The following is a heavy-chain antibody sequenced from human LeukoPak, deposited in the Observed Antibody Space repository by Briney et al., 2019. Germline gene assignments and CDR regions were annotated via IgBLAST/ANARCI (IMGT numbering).Heavy chain of an antibody. CDR3: ASYANSGYSSVTGTVTVNDY. J-gene: IGHJ4*02. Sequence: GASVKVSCKASGGTFSSYAISWVRQAPGQGLEWMGGIIPIFGTANYAQKFQGRVTITADKSTSTAYMELSSLRSEDTAVYYCASYANSGYSSVTGTVTVNDYWGQGTLVTVSS. CDR1: GGTFSSYA. CDR2: IIPIFGTA. D-gene: IGHD6-19*01. V-gene: IGHV1-69*06.